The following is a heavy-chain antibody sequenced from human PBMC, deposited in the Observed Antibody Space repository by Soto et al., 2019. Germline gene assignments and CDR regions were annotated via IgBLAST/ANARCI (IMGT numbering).Heavy chain of an antibody. J-gene: IGHJ6*02. D-gene: IGHD4-17*01. CDR3: ATAGFVYGGNPGRMDV. CDR1: GYTLTELS. CDR2: FDPEDGET. Sequence: AASVKVSCKVSGYTLTELSMHWVRQAPGKGLEWMGGFDPEDGETIYAQKFQGRVTMTEDTSTDTAYMELSSLRSEDTAVYYCATAGFVYGGNPGRMDVWGQGTTVTVSS. V-gene: IGHV1-24*01.